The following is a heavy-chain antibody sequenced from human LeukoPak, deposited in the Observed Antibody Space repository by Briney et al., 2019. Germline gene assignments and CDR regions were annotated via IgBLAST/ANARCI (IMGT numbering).Heavy chain of an antibody. Sequence: GTSLRLSCAASGFTFNSYPLHWVRQAPGKGLEWVAVVSYDGTNKFYADSVQGRFTISRDNSKNTLHLQMNSLREEDTAVYYCAKDSAYYDFYTGEQKGSSCLDSWGQGTLVTVSS. V-gene: IGHV3-30*04. CDR1: GFTFNSYP. D-gene: IGHD3/OR15-3a*01. J-gene: IGHJ4*02. CDR3: AKDSAYYDFYTGEQKGSSCLDS. CDR2: VSYDGTNK.